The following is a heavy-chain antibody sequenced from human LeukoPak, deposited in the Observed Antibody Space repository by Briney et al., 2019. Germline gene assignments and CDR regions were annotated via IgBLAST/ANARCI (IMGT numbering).Heavy chain of an antibody. Sequence: PSETLSLTCTVSGGSISGYYWSWIRQLPGKGLEWIGYIHYTGSPNYNPSLKSRVTISVDTSKNQFSLQLSSVTAADTAVYYCARSRRSSTSCYGYEHCCGQGTLVTVSS. D-gene: IGHD2-2*01. CDR1: GGSISGYY. V-gene: IGHV4-59*08. J-gene: IGHJ4*02. CDR3: ARSRRSSTSCYGYEHC. CDR2: IHYTGSP.